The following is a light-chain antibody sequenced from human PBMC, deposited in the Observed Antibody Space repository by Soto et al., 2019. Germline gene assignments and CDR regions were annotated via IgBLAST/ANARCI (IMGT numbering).Light chain of an antibody. CDR2: EAT. CDR3: SSYTDSNTYV. J-gene: IGLJ1*01. CDR1: SSDVDDYNY. V-gene: IGLV2-23*01. Sequence: QSALTQPASVSGSPGQSITISCTGTSSDVDDYNYVSWYQQHPGKVPKVVIFEATKRPSWVSARFSGSKSGNTASLTISGLQAEDEADYYCSSYTDSNTYVFGSGTKLNVL.